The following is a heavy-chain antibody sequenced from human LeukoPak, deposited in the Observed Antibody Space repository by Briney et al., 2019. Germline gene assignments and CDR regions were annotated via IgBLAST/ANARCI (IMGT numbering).Heavy chain of an antibody. V-gene: IGHV3-30*04. Sequence: GGSLRLSCAASGFTFSSYAMHWVRQAPGKGLEWVAVISYDGSNKYYADSVKGRFTVSRDNSKNTLYLQMNSLRAEDTAVYYCARDQSGYAYGMDVWGKGTTVTVS. CDR1: GFTFSSYA. CDR2: ISYDGSNK. J-gene: IGHJ6*04. CDR3: ARDQSGYAYGMDV. D-gene: IGHD2-15*01.